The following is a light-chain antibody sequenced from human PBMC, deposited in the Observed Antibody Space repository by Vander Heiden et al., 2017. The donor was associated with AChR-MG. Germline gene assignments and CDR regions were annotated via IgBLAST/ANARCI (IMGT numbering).Light chain of an antibody. V-gene: IGKV3-11*01. CDR1: QSVSSY. CDR2: DAS. J-gene: IGKJ5*01. Sequence: IVLTQSPDTLSLSPGERATLSCRASQSVSSYLAWYQQKPGQAPRLLIYDASKRATGSPARFSGSGSGTDFTLTINSLEPEDFAVYYCQQHNNWPRTFGQGTRLEIK. CDR3: QQHNNWPRT.